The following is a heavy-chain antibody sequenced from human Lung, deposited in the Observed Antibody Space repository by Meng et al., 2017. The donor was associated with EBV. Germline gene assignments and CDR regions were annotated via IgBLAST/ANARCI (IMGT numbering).Heavy chain of an antibody. J-gene: IGHJ4*02. Sequence: VQLPGAGPAWATLSGTLYLTCGVSGGSTSSCNCWTWVRQPPGKGLEWIGEIYPNENTNYNPSLMSRVTMSIDKSKNHFSMNLCSVTAADTAVYYCPRGRQIGWQGGDFAYWSQGTLVTVSS. V-gene: IGHV4-4*02. D-gene: IGHD2-15*01. CDR1: GGSTSSCNC. CDR3: PRGRQIGWQGGDFAY. CDR2: IYPNENT.